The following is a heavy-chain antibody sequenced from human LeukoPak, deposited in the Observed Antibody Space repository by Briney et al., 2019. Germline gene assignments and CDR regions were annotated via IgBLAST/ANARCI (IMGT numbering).Heavy chain of an antibody. CDR3: ARGPYHYDSSGYYTDY. CDR1: GFTFSSYA. CDR2: ISYDGSNK. D-gene: IGHD3-22*01. J-gene: IGHJ4*02. Sequence: PGRSLRLSCAASGFTFSSYAMHWVRQAPGKGLEWVAVISYDGSNKYYADSVKGRFTISRDNSKNTLYLQMNSLRAEDTAVYYCARGPYHYDSSGYYTDYWGQGTLVTVSS. V-gene: IGHV3-30-3*01.